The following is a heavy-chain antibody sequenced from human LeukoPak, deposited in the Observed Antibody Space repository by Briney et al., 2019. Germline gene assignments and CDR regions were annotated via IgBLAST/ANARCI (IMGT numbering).Heavy chain of an antibody. J-gene: IGHJ5*02. CDR2: IYSGGST. V-gene: IGHV3-53*01. CDR3: ARVLLWFGTFDP. CDR1: GFTVSSNY. Sequence: PGGSLRLSCAASGFTVSSNYMSWVRQAPGKGLEWVSVIYSGGSTYYADSVEGRFTISRDNSKNTLYLQMNSLRAEDTAVYYCARVLLWFGTFDPWGQGTLVTVSS. D-gene: IGHD3-10*01.